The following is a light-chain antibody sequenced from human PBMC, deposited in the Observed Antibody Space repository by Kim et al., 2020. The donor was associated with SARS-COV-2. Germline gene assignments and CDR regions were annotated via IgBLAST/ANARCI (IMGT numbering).Light chain of an antibody. J-gene: IGKJ4*01. V-gene: IGKV3-11*01. CDR1: QSVTGR. CDR2: DTS. CDR3: QQRRSWPLT. Sequence: LHPGERATLPCRASQSVTGRVSWYQQRPGQAPRLLIYDTSNRATGIPARFSGSGSGTDFTLTISSLEPEDFAVYYCQQRRSWPLTFGGGTKVEIK.